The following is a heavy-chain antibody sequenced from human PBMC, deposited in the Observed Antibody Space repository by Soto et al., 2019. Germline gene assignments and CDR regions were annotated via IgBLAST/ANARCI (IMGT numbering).Heavy chain of an antibody. J-gene: IGHJ3*02. D-gene: IGHD5-12*01. Sequence: QITLKESGPTLVKPTQTLTLTCTFSGFSLSTSGVGVGWIRQPPGKALEWLALIYWDDDKRYSPSLKSRLTTTKDTSKNQVVLTMTNMDPVDTATYYCAHSSPGWLQGAFDIWGQGTMVTVSS. CDR2: IYWDDDK. CDR1: GFSLSTSGVG. V-gene: IGHV2-5*02. CDR3: AHSSPGWLQGAFDI.